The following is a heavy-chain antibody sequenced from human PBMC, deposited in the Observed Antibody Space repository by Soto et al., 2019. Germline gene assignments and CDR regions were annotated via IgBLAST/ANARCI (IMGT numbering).Heavy chain of an antibody. CDR2: VYYSRTT. Sequence: SETLSLTCTVSDGSISSDSYFWGWFGQPPGKGLDWIGTVYYSRTTYYNPSLKSRVTISVDTSKNQFSLKLSSVTAADTAVYYCARGMTTVTTLDYWGQGTLVTVS. CDR1: DGSISSDSYF. V-gene: IGHV4-39*07. D-gene: IGHD4-4*01. CDR3: ARGMTTVTTLDY. J-gene: IGHJ4*02.